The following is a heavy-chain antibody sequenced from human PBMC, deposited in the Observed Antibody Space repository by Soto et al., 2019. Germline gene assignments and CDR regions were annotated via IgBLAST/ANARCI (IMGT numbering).Heavy chain of an antibody. CDR2: IWYDGSNK. Sequence: QVQLVESGEGVVQPGRSLRLSCAASGFTFSSYGMHWVRQAPGKGLEWVAVIWYDGSNKYYADSVKGRFTISRDNSKNTLYLQMNSLRAEDTAVYYCAKRRDGYPSGPFDYWGQGTLVTVSS. CDR1: GFTFSSYG. J-gene: IGHJ4*02. V-gene: IGHV3-33*06. CDR3: AKRRDGYPSGPFDY. D-gene: IGHD5-12*01.